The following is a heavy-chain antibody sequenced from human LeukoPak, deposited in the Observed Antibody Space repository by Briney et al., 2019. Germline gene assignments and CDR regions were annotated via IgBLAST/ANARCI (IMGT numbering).Heavy chain of an antibody. Sequence: GGSLRLSCAASGFTFSSYSMNWVRQAPGKGLEWVSSISSSSSYIYYADSVKGRFTISRDNAKNSLYLQMNSPRAEDTAVYYCARDITGYSSGGLGYWGQGTLVTVSS. V-gene: IGHV3-21*01. J-gene: IGHJ4*02. CDR3: ARDITGYSSGGLGY. CDR1: GFTFSSYS. D-gene: IGHD6-19*01. CDR2: ISSSSSYI.